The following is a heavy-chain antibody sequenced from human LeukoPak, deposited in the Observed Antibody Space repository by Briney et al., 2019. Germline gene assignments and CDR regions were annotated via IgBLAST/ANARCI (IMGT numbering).Heavy chain of an antibody. J-gene: IGHJ4*02. CDR2: ISSSGSTI. Sequence: GGSLRLSCAASGFTFSDYYMSWIRQAPGKGLEWVSYISSSGSTIYYADSVKGRFTISRDNAKNSLYLQMNSLRAEDTAVYYCARDPVAGAIAVAGTVDYWGQGTLVTVSS. D-gene: IGHD6-19*01. V-gene: IGHV3-11*01. CDR1: GFTFSDYY. CDR3: ARDPVAGAIAVAGTVDY.